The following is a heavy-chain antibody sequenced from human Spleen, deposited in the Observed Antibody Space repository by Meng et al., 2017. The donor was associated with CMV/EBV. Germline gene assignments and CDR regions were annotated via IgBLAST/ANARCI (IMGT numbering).Heavy chain of an antibody. J-gene: IGHJ5*02. V-gene: IGHV1-2*02. Sequence: ASVKVSCKASGYTFTDYYMQWVRQAPGQGLEWMGRINPNSGDTNYAQKFQGRVTMTRDTSISTAYMELSRLRSDDTAVYYCARDAVVPAANFRPVWFDPWGQGTLVTVSS. CDR3: ARDAVVPAANFRPVWFDP. D-gene: IGHD2-2*01. CDR1: GYTFTDYY. CDR2: INPNSGDT.